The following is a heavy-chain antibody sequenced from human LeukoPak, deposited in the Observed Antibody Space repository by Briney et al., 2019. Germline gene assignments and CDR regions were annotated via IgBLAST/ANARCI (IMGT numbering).Heavy chain of an antibody. D-gene: IGHD3-10*01. CDR1: GGTFSSYA. Sequence: ASVKVSCKASGGTFSSYAIIWVRQAPGQGLEWMGGIIPIFGTANYAQKFQGRVTITADESTSTAYMELSSLRSEDTAMFYCASGTSKAADYWGQGTLVTVSS. J-gene: IGHJ4*02. V-gene: IGHV1-69*13. CDR3: ASGTSKAADY. CDR2: IIPIFGTA.